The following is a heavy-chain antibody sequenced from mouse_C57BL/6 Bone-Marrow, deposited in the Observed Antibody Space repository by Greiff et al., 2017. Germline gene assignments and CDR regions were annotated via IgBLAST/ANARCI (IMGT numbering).Heavy chain of an antibody. D-gene: IGHD3-2*01. CDR2: INYDGSST. J-gene: IGHJ4*01. Sequence: EVHLVESEGGLVQPGSSMKLSCTASGFTFSDYCMAWVRQVPEKGLEWVANINYDGSSTYYLDSLKIRFIITRDNATNILYLQMSSLKSEDTATXYCARGALETGRRGYYAMDYWGQGTSVTVSS. V-gene: IGHV5-16*01. CDR3: ARGALETGRRGYYAMDY. CDR1: GFTFSDYC.